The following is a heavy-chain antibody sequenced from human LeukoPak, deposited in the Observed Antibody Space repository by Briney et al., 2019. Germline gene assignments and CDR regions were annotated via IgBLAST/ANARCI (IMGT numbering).Heavy chain of an antibody. CDR2: IYHSGST. Sequence: SQTLSLTCAVSGGSISSGGYSWSWIRQPPGKGLEWIGYIYHSGSTYYNPSLKSRVTISVDRSKNQFSLKLSSVTAADTAVYYCARWTVVTTKNAFDIWGQGTMVTVSS. J-gene: IGHJ3*02. D-gene: IGHD4-23*01. V-gene: IGHV4-30-2*01. CDR3: ARWTVVTTKNAFDI. CDR1: GGSISSGGYS.